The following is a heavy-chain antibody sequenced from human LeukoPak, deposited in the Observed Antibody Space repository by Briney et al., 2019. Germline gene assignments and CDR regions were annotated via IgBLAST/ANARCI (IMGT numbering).Heavy chain of an antibody. Sequence: GGPLRLSCAASGFTFSRHWTSWVRQAPGKGLEWVANIKEDGSEKTYVDSVKGRLTISKDNAKNSLYLQINSLRAEDTAIYYCARLRIAVSATGGFDYWGKGTLVTVSS. V-gene: IGHV3-7*03. CDR3: ARLRIAVSATGGFDY. D-gene: IGHD6-19*01. J-gene: IGHJ4*02. CDR1: GFTFSRHW. CDR2: IKEDGSEK.